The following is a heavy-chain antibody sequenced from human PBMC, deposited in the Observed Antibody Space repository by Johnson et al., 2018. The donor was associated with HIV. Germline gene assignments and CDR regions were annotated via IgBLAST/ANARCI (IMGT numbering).Heavy chain of an antibody. CDR3: ARVRSVTTVDPTILQYDAFDI. D-gene: IGHD4-17*01. Sequence: MQLVESGGGVVKPGGSLRLSCAASGFIFSNAWMSWVRQAPGKGLEWVSGINWNGGSTGHADFVKGRFTISRDTAKNSLYMQMNSLRAEDTALYYCARVRSVTTVDPTILQYDAFDIWGQGTMVTVSS. J-gene: IGHJ3*02. V-gene: IGHV3-20*04. CDR1: GFIFSNAW. CDR2: INWNGGST.